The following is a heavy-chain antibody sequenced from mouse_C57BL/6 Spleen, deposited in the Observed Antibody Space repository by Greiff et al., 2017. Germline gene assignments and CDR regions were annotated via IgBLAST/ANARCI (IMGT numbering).Heavy chain of an antibody. CDR3: ANYDYDVYAMDY. Sequence: VQRVESGPELVKPGASVKISCKASGYAFSSSWMNWVKQRPGKGLEWIGRIYPGDGDTNYNGKFKGKATLTADKSSSTAYMQLSSLTSEDSAVYFCANYDYDVYAMDYWGQGTSVTVSS. CDR1: GYAFSSSW. V-gene: IGHV1-82*01. CDR2: IYPGDGDT. J-gene: IGHJ4*01. D-gene: IGHD2-4*01.